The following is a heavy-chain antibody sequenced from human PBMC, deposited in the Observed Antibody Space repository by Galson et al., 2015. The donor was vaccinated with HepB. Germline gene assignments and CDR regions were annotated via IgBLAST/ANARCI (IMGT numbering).Heavy chain of an antibody. Sequence: SLRLSCAVSGFTFSSYGMHWVRQAPGKGLEWVAVISYDGSNKYYADSVKGRFTISRDNSKNTLYLQMNSLRAEDTAVYYCAKDGGGATVVTPSGDYWGQGTLVTVSS. CDR1: GFTFSSYG. CDR2: ISYDGSNK. J-gene: IGHJ4*02. D-gene: IGHD4-23*01. V-gene: IGHV3-30*18. CDR3: AKDGGGATVVTPSGDY.